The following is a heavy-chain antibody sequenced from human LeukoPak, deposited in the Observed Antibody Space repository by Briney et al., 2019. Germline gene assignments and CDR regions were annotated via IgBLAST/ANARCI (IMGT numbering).Heavy chain of an antibody. CDR2: ISWNSGII. Sequence: GRSLRLSCAASGFTFHDYAMHWVRHAPGKGLEWVSGISWNSGIIGYADSVKGRFTISRDNAKNSLYLQMNSLRAEDTAVYYCASQPPRRIWFGELLFPWGQGTLVTVSS. V-gene: IGHV3-9*01. J-gene: IGHJ5*02. CDR3: ASQPPRRIWFGELLFP. CDR1: GFTFHDYA. D-gene: IGHD3-10*01.